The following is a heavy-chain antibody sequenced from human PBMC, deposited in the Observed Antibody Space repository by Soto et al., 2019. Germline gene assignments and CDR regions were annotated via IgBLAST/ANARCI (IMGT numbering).Heavy chain of an antibody. CDR1: GGGNFRDYR. Sequence: QVQLVQSGAEVKEPGSSVKVSCKASGGGNFRDYRTSWVRRAPGQGLEWMGGIIPKLGSANYAQNFHGRVTLTANESTNTVSVELRSLRSAYTAVHYCACGGDCYNFCVVSWGRGTPAPASS. D-gene: IGHD2-21*01. J-gene: IGHJ4*02. V-gene: IGHV1-69*01. CDR2: IIPKLGSA. CDR3: ACGGDCYNFCVVS.